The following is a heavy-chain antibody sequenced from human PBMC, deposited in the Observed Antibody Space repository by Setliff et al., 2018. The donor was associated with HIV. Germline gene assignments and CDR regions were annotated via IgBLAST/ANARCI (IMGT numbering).Heavy chain of an antibody. Sequence: SETLSLTCTVSGGSISSGSYYWNWIRQPAGKGLEWVGQISTGGATDYNSSLKSRVTISLDKSKNQFSLRLNSVTAADTAVYYCARVLDGIHYDAFNLWGQGTTVTVSS. D-gene: IGHD1-26*01. CDR1: GGSISSGSYY. J-gene: IGHJ3*01. V-gene: IGHV4-61*09. CDR3: ARVLDGIHYDAFNL. CDR2: ISTGGAT.